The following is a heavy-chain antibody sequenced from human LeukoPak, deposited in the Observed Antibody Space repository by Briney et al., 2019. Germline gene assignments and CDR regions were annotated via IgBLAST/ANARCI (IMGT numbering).Heavy chain of an antibody. CDR2: IYYSGST. J-gene: IGHJ4*02. CDR3: ARHPYKQQLGYFDY. D-gene: IGHD6-13*01. CDR1: GGSISSSSYY. V-gene: IGHV4-39*01. Sequence: SETLSPTCTVSGGSISSSSYYWGWIRQPPGKGLEWIGSIYYSGSTYYNPSLKSRVTISVDTSKNQFSLKLSSVTAADTAVYYCARHPYKQQLGYFDYWGQGTLVTVSS.